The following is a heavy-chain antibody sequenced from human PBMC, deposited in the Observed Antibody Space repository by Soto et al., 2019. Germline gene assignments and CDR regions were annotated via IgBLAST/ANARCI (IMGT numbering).Heavy chain of an antibody. Sequence: GGSLRLSCAASGFTFDDYGMHWVRQVPGKGLEWVSGINWNSGSIGYGDSVKGRFAISRDNAKNSLHLQMNSLSAEDTAFYYCVKDESINWYSGHFRHWGQGTLVTVSS. CDR1: GFTFDDYG. J-gene: IGHJ1*01. CDR2: INWNSGSI. D-gene: IGHD6-13*01. V-gene: IGHV3-9*01. CDR3: VKDESINWYSGHFRH.